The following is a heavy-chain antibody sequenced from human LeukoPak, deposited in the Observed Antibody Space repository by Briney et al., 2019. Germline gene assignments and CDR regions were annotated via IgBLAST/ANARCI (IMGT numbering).Heavy chain of an antibody. J-gene: IGHJ4*02. V-gene: IGHV3-66*01. D-gene: IGHD5-24*01. CDR3: ARKRWLQSEFDY. CDR1: GGSFSGYY. CDR2: IYSGGST. Sequence: PSETLSLTCAVYGGSFSGYYWSWIRQAPGKGLEWVAVIYSGGSTYYADSVKGRFTISRDNSKNTLYLQMNSLRDEDTAVYSSARKRWLQSEFDYWGQGTLVTVSS.